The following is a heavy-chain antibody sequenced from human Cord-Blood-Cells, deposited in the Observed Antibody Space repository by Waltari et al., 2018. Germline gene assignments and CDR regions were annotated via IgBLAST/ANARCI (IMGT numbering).Heavy chain of an antibody. Sequence: EVQLVESGGGLVQPGGSLRLSCAASGFTFSSYDMHWVRQGTGKGLEWVSAIGSAGDTYYPGSVKGRFTISRENAKNSLYLQMNSLRAGDTAVYYCARAGSSSWYAFDYWGQGTLVTVSS. V-gene: IGHV3-13*01. CDR1: GFTFSSYD. J-gene: IGHJ4*02. D-gene: IGHD6-13*01. CDR2: IGSAGDT. CDR3: ARAGSSSWYAFDY.